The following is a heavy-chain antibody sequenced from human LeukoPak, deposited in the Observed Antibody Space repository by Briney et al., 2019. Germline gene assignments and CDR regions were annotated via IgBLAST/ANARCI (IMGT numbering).Heavy chain of an antibody. V-gene: IGHV7-4-1*02. D-gene: IGHD4-17*01. Sequence: GASVKVSCKASGYTFTTYAISWVRQAPGQGLEWMGWINTNTGNPTYAQGFTGRFVFSLDTSVSTAYLQISSLKAEDTAVYYCVRFRLRFPNYYFDYWGQGTLVTVSS. J-gene: IGHJ4*02. CDR2: INTNTGNP. CDR3: VRFRLRFPNYYFDY. CDR1: GYTFTTYA.